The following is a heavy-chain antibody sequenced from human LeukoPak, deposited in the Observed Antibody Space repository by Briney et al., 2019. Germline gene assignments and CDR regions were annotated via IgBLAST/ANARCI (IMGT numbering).Heavy chain of an antibody. CDR2: IYYSGRT. D-gene: IGHD3-22*01. J-gene: IGHJ1*01. CDR1: GGFISSSSYY. CDR3: ARRRYYDSTGYLD. V-gene: IGHV4-39*02. Sequence: SETLSLTCTLSGGFISSSSYYWGWIRQPPGKRLEWIGDIYYSGRTYYNPSLGSRVSISLDTSMNDFSLTLCYVTAADTAVYYCARRRYYDSTGYLDWGRGSLVIVSS.